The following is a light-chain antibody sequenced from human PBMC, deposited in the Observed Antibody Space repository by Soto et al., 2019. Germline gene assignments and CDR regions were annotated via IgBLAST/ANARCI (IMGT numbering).Light chain of an antibody. CDR3: QRYNNWPLT. Sequence: EIVMTQSPATLSVSPGERATLSCRASQSVSINLAWYQQKPGQAPRLVIYAASTRATGIPARFSGSGSGTEFTLTIRSLQSEDFAVYYCQRYNNWPLTFGGGTKVDI. CDR2: AAS. J-gene: IGKJ4*01. CDR1: QSVSIN. V-gene: IGKV3-15*01.